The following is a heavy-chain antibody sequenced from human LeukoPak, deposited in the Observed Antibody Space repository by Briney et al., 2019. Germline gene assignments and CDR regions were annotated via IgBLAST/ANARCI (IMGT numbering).Heavy chain of an antibody. CDR1: GYTFTGYC. J-gene: IGHJ5*02. CDR2: INPNNGGT. V-gene: IGHV1-2*02. Sequence: ASVKVSCKASGYTFTGYCIHWVRQAPGQGLEWMGWINPNNGGTNYAQRYQDRVTMTRDTSISTAYMELNSLRFDDTAVYYCARDPRGYSGYENWFDPWGQGTLVTVSS. D-gene: IGHD5-12*01. CDR3: ARDPRGYSGYENWFDP.